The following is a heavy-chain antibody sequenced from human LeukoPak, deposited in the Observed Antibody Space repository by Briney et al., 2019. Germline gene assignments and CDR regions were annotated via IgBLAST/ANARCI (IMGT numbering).Heavy chain of an antibody. J-gene: IGHJ4*02. CDR2: INQAGSQK. CDR1: GFTFSSYW. D-gene: IGHD2-8*01. V-gene: IGHV3-7*01. CDR3: ARDPDCTSDVCFDY. Sequence: GGSLRLSCAASGFTFSSYWMTWVRQAPGKGLDWVANINQAGSQKYYVDSVKGRFTISRDNAKNSLYLQMNSLRVEDTAVYYCARDPDCTSDVCFDYWGQGTLVTVSS.